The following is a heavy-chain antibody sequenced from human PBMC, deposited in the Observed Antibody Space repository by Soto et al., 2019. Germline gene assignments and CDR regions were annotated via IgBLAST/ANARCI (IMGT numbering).Heavy chain of an antibody. J-gene: IGHJ4*02. Sequence: QVQLQESGPGLVKPSETLSLTCTVSGGSISSYYWSWIRQPAGKGLEWIGRIYTSGSTYYNPSLKSRVTMSVDTSKNQFSLKLSSVTAADTAVYYCARGRIGYGSGSYDYWGQGTLVTVSS. V-gene: IGHV4-4*07. D-gene: IGHD3-10*01. CDR2: IYTSGST. CDR3: ARGRIGYGSGSYDY. CDR1: GGSISSYY.